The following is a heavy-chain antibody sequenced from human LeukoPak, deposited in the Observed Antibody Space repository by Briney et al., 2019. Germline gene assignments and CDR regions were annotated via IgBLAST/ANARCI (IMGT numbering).Heavy chain of an antibody. CDR1: GGSFSGYY. J-gene: IGHJ4*02. V-gene: IGHV4-34*01. D-gene: IGHD3-22*01. CDR2: INHSGST. Sequence: SETLSLTCAVYGGSFSGYYRSWIRQPPGKGLEWIGEINHSGSTNYNPSLKSRVTISVDTSKNQFSLKLSSVTAADTAVYYCARRITMIVVVQGADFDHWGQGTLVTVSS. CDR3: ARRITMIVVVQGADFDH.